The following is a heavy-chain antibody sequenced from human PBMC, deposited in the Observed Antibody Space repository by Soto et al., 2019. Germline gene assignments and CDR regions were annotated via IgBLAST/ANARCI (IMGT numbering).Heavy chain of an antibody. CDR1: GFTFSSYS. J-gene: IGHJ6*02. CDR3: AREQQLLSPYYCYYGMDV. Sequence: EVQLVESGGGLVQPGGSLRLSCAASGFTFSSYSTNWVRQAPGKGLEWVSYISNSSSTIYYEDSVKGRFTISRHNAKNSRYLQINSLRDEDTAVYYCAREQQLLSPYYCYYGMDVWSQGTTVTVSS. CDR2: ISNSSSTI. V-gene: IGHV3-48*02. D-gene: IGHD6-13*01.